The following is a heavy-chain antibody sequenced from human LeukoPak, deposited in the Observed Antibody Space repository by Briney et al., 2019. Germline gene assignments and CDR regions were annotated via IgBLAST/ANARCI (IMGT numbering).Heavy chain of an antibody. V-gene: IGHV1-18*01. D-gene: IGHD4-23*01. CDR2: ISAYNGNT. CDR3: ARDPYGGNSNAFDI. Sequence: ASVKVSCKASGYTFTSYGISWVRQAPGQGLEWMGWISAYNGNTNYAQKLQGRVTMTTDTSTSTAYMELRSLRSEDTAVYYCARDPYGGNSNAFDIWGQGTMVTVSS. J-gene: IGHJ3*02. CDR1: GYTFTSYG.